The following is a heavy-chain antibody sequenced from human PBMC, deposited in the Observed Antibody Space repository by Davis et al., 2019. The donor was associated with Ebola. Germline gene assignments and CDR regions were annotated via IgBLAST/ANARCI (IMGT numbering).Heavy chain of an antibody. V-gene: IGHV1-46*01. CDR2: INPSGGST. CDR1: GDTFSTNS. J-gene: IGHJ4*02. Sequence: ASVKVSCKASGDTFSTNSVIWVRQAPGQGLEWMGIINPSGGSTSYAQKFQGRVTMTRDTSTSTVYMELSSLRSEDTAVYYFARDDFSWGFYFDYWGQGTLVTVSS. D-gene: IGHD3/OR15-3a*01. CDR3: ARDDFSWGFYFDY.